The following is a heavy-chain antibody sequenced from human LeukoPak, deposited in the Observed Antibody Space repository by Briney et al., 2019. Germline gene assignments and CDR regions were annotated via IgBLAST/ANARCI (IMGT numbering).Heavy chain of an antibody. CDR2: IIPISGTA. CDR3: ASLARDGYISGHGRDLDY. D-gene: IGHD5-24*01. CDR1: GGTFSRYA. V-gene: IGHV1-69*05. J-gene: IGHJ4*02. Sequence: ASLKVSCKASGGTFSRYAISWVRQAPGQGLEWMGGIIPISGTANYAQKFQGRVTITTDESTSTAYMELSSLRSEDTAVYYCASLARDGYISGHGRDLDYWGQGTLVTVSS.